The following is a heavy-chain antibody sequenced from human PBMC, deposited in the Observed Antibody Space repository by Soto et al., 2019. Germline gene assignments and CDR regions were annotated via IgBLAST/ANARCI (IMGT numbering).Heavy chain of an antibody. CDR3: ARSLSGALRRWFDP. Sequence: PSETLSLTCTVSGGSISSYYWSWIRQPPGKGLEWIGYIYYSGSTNYNPSLKSRVTISVDTSKNQFSLKLSSVTAADTAVYYCARSLSGALRRWFDPWGQGTLVTVSS. V-gene: IGHV4-59*01. D-gene: IGHD5-12*01. CDR2: IYYSGST. J-gene: IGHJ5*02. CDR1: GGSISSYY.